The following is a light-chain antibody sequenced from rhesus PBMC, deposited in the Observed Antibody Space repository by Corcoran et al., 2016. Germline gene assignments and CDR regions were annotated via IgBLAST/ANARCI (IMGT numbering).Light chain of an antibody. CDR3: YQHSSGYS. CDR2: GAS. Sequence: QVILTQSPATLSLSPGERATLSCRASQSVSSYLAWYQQKPGQAPRLLIYGASSRVTGIPGRFSGSGSGTDVTLTISSLEPEDGGVYHCYQHSSGYSFGQGTKVEIK. V-gene: IGKV3-10*01. J-gene: IGKJ2*01. CDR1: QSVSSY.